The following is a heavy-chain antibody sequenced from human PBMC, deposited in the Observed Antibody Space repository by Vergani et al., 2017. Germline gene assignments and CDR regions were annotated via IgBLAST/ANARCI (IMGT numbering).Heavy chain of an antibody. V-gene: IGHV3-9*01. CDR1: GFTFDDYA. J-gene: IGHJ4*02. Sequence: EVQLVESGGGLVQPGRSLRLSCAASGFTFDDYAMHWVRQAPGKGLEWVSGISWNSGSIGYADSVKGRFTISRDNAKNSLYLQMNSLRAEDTALYYCAKAASRNYYDSNGYYKYWGQGTLVTVSS. CDR3: AKAASRNYYDSNGYYKY. CDR2: ISWNSGSI. D-gene: IGHD3-22*01.